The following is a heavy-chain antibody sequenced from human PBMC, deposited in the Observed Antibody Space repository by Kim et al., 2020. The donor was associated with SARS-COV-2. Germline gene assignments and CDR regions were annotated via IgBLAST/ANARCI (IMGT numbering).Heavy chain of an antibody. CDR3: ARFLYGSGKGWFDP. J-gene: IGHJ5*02. Sequence: NPALRSRVAISLDTSKNQFSLKLNSVTAADTAVYYCARFLYGSGKGWFDPWGQGTQVTVSS. D-gene: IGHD3-10*01. V-gene: IGHV4-39*01.